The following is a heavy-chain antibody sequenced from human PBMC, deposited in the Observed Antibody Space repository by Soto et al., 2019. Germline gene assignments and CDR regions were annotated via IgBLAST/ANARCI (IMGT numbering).Heavy chain of an antibody. D-gene: IGHD3-22*01. CDR3: ARYYDTSNRPYFHH. J-gene: IGHJ1*01. CDR2: IYYSGAT. V-gene: IGHV4-39*01. Sequence: SETLSLTCAVSGGSISSTTYYWAWIRQPPGKGLEWVATIYYSGATYYNPSLKSRLTISVDTSKNQFSLRLSSVTAADTAMYYCARYYDTSNRPYFHHWGQGTRVTVSS. CDR1: GGSISSTTYY.